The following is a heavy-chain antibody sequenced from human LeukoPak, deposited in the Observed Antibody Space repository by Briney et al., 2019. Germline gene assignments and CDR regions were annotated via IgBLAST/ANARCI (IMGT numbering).Heavy chain of an antibody. CDR2: IIPIFGTA. D-gene: IGHD3-9*01. V-gene: IGHV1-69*13. CDR3: ARVGLQLRYFDWSPTSWFDP. J-gene: IGHJ5*02. CDR1: GGTFSSYA. Sequence: ASVKVSCKASGGTFSSYAISWVRQAPGQGLEWMGGIIPIFGTANYAQKFQGRVTITADESTSTAYMELSSLRSEDTAVYYCARVGLQLRYFDWSPTSWFDPWGQGTLVTVSS.